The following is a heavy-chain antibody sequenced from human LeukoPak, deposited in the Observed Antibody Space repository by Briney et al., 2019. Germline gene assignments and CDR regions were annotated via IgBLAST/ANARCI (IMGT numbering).Heavy chain of an antibody. Sequence: GGSLRLSCAASGFTFSSFAMSWVRQAPGQGLEWVSSISSISATTYYADSVRGRFTISRDNAMNTLYLQLSSLRVEDTAVYYCARRTLFGVIRPPDYWGQGTLVTVSS. CDR1: GFTFSSFA. J-gene: IGHJ4*02. D-gene: IGHD3-3*01. V-gene: IGHV3-23*01. CDR3: ARRTLFGVIRPPDY. CDR2: ISSISATT.